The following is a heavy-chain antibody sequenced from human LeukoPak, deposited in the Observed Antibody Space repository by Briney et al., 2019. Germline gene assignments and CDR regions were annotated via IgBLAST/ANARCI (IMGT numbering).Heavy chain of an antibody. D-gene: IGHD6-13*01. J-gene: IGHJ3*02. CDR2: IYTSEST. Sequence: PSETLSLTCTVSGDSISSGSYYWSWIRQPAGKGLEWIGRIYTSESTNYNPSLKSRVTMSVDTSKNQFSLKLSSVTAADTALYYCARFVGSSWLAFDIWGQGTMVTVSS. V-gene: IGHV4-61*02. CDR1: GDSISSGSYY. CDR3: ARFVGSSWLAFDI.